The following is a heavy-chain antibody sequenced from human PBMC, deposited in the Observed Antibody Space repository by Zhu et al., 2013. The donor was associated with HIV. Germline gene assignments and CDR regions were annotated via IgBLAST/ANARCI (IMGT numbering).Heavy chain of an antibody. CDR2: ISAYNGNT. D-gene: IGHD4-4*01. CDR1: GYSLSDLS. Sequence: SGAEVKKPGASVKVSCRLSGYSLSDLSLDWVRQTPGKGLEWMGWISAYNGNTNYAQKLQGRVTMTTDTSTSTAYMELRRLRSDDTAVYNCARVPYSNPYYMDVWGKGTTVTVSS. V-gene: IGHV1-18*01. CDR3: ARVPYSNPYYMDV. J-gene: IGHJ6*03.